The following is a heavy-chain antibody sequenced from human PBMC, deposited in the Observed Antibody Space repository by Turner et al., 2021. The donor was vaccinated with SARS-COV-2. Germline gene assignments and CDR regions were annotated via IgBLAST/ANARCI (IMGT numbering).Heavy chain of an antibody. Sequence: QVQLVQSGAEVKKPGSSVTVSCKASGCTLSSYTISWVRQAPGQGHEWMGRIIPILGITNSAQKFQGRVTITAEKSTSTAYMDLNRLRSEDTAVYYCASRWFGELPFDYWGQGTLVTVSS. CDR1: GCTLSSYT. CDR2: IIPILGIT. D-gene: IGHD3-10*01. J-gene: IGHJ4*02. V-gene: IGHV1-69*02. CDR3: ASRWFGELPFDY.